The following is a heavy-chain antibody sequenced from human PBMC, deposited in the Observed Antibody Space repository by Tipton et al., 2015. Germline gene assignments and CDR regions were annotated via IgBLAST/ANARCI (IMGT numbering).Heavy chain of an antibody. CDR2: IYYSGST. Sequence: TLSLTCTVSGGSISSGGYYWSWIRQHPGKGLEWIGYIYYSGSTYYNPSLKNRVTISVDTSKNQFSLKLTSVTAADTAVYYRARVGYYYGSGSYYHYYYYYGMDVWGQGTTVTVSS. CDR3: ARVGYYYGSGSYYHYYYYYGMDV. CDR1: GGSISSGGYY. J-gene: IGHJ6*02. V-gene: IGHV4-31*03. D-gene: IGHD3-10*01.